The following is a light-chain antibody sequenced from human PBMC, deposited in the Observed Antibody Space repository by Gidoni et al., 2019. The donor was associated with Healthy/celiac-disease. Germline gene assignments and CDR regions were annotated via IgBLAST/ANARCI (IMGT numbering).Light chain of an antibody. CDR2: GAS. V-gene: IGKV3-20*01. CDR3: QQNGSSPYT. CDR1: QSVSSSY. Sequence: DILLTQSPGALSSSPGERATLSCRASQSVSSSYLAWYQQKPGQAPRLLIYGASRRATGIPERFSGSGSGTDFTLTISRLEPEDFAVYYCQQNGSSPYTFGQGTKLEIK. J-gene: IGKJ2*01.